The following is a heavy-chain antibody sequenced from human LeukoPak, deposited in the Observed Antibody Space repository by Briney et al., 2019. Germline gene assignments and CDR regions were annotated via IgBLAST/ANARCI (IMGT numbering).Heavy chain of an antibody. V-gene: IGHV4-59*08. J-gene: IGHJ4*02. CDR3: ARLGYGDDY. CDR1: GGSISSYY. CDR2: VYYSGST. D-gene: IGHD4-17*01. Sequence: PSETLSLPCTVSGGSISSYYWSWLRQPPGKGLEWIGYVYYSGSTDYNPSLKSRATISADTSKNQFTLRLSSVTAADTAVYYCARLGYGDDYWGQGTLVTVSS.